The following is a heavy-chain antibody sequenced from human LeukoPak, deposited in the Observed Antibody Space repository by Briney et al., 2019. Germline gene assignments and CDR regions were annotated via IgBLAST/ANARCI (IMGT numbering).Heavy chain of an antibody. CDR3: ARGFWGVTPVFDI. Sequence: SETLSLTCTVSGGSISSYYWSWIRQPPGKGLEWIGYIYYSGSTNYNPSLKSRVTISVDTSKNQFSLKLSSVTAADTAVYYCARGFWGVTPVFDIWGQGKMVTVSS. V-gene: IGHV4-59*12. CDR2: IYYSGST. CDR1: GGSISSYY. J-gene: IGHJ3*02. D-gene: IGHD3-16*01.